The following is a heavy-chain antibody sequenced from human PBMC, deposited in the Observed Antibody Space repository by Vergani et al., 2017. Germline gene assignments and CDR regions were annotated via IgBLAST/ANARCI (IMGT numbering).Heavy chain of an antibody. CDR3: GGARRSSSCRKFDY. CDR2: IYYSGST. D-gene: IGHD2-2*01. V-gene: IGHV4-31*03. J-gene: IGHJ4*02. CDR1: GGSISSGGYY. Sequence: QVQLQESGPGLVKPSQTLSLTCTVSGGSISSGGYYWSWIRQHPGKGLEWIGYIYYSGSTYYNPSLKSRVTISVDTSKNQFSRKLGSVTAADTAVYYCGGARRSSSCRKFDYWGQGTLVTVSS.